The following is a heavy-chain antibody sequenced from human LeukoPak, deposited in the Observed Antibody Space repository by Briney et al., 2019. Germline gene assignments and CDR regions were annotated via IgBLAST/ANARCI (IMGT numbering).Heavy chain of an antibody. CDR2: IRSKANGYAT. V-gene: IGHV3-73*01. Sequence: GGSLRLSCGASGFSFSASSMHWVRQAPGKGLEWVGRIRSKANGYATHFAASVDGRFTVSSDDSKNTIYLHMNSLKTEDTGVYYCASGGGVLAAFDIWGQGTMVLVSS. D-gene: IGHD2-8*01. J-gene: IGHJ3*02. CDR1: GFSFSASS. CDR3: ASGGGVLAAFDI.